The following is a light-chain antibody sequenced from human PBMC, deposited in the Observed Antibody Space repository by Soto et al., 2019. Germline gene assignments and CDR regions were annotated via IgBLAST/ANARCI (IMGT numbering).Light chain of an antibody. CDR2: AAS. CDR3: QRSWT. V-gene: IGKV1-39*01. Sequence: DIQMTHSPSSLSASVGDRVTITCRASQNISDSLNWYQHKPGQAPKLLIYAASSLQSGVPSRFSGSGSETDFTLTISSLQPEDFASYFCQRSWTFGQGTKL. CDR1: QNISDS. J-gene: IGKJ2*01.